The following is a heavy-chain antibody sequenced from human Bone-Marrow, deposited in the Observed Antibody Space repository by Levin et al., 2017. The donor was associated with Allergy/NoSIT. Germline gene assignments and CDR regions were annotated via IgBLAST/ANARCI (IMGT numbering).Heavy chain of an antibody. CDR3: ARDSFSTSSGLDYYYGLDV. CDR2: IKPDGSEK. J-gene: IGHJ6*02. Sequence: AGGSLLLSFSSSFFPFLPSFLPFFLPSPFPFLSFVAKIKPDGSEKYYVDSVKGRFTISRDNTRKSLSLEMNNLRSADTAVYFCARDSFSTSSGLDYYYGLDVWGQGTTVTVSS. D-gene: IGHD6-6*01. V-gene: IGHV3-7*01. CDR1: FFPFLPSF.